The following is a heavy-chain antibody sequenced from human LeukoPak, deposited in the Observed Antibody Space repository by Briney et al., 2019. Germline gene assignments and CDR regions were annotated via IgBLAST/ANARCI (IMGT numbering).Heavy chain of an antibody. CDR3: ARQHRRAVVYFDY. CDR2: IYYTGTT. CDR1: DGSIENYY. J-gene: IGHJ4*02. Sequence: SETLSLTCSVSDGSIENYYWNWIRQPPGQRLEVIGSIYYTGTTRYSPSLKSRVTISVDTSKNEFSLKLRSVTAADTAIYFCARQHRRAVVYFDYWVPGILVTVSS. D-gene: IGHD4-23*01. V-gene: IGHV4-59*08.